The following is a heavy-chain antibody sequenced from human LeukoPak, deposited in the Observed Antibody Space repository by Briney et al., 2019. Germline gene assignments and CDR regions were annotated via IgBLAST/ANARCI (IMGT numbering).Heavy chain of an antibody. CDR1: GFTFSTDA. CDR3: ARVRGYDY. Sequence: GGSLRLSCAASGFTFSTDAMSWVRQAPGKGLEWVSGISGSGGSTYYADSVKGRFTIFRDNSKNTLYLQMNSLRAEDTAVYYCARVRGYDYWGQGTLVTVSS. V-gene: IGHV3-23*01. J-gene: IGHJ4*02. CDR2: ISGSGGST. D-gene: IGHD3-10*01.